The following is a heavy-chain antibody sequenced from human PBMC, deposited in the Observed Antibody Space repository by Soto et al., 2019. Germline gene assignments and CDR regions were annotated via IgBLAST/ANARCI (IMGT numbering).Heavy chain of an antibody. Sequence: SETLSLTCTVSGGSVSSGSYYWSWIRQPPGKGLEWIGYIYYSGSTNYNPSHKSRVTISVDTSKNQFSLKLSSVTAADTAVYYCARYGDGYNRNTYFFDYWGQGTLVTVSS. V-gene: IGHV4-61*01. CDR1: GGSVSSGSYY. CDR2: IYYSGST. CDR3: ARYGDGYNRNTYFFDY. D-gene: IGHD5-12*01. J-gene: IGHJ4*02.